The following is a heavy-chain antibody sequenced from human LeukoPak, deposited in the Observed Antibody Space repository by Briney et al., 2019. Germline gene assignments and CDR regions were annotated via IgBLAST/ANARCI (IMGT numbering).Heavy chain of an antibody. CDR1: GGSITGYY. D-gene: IGHD3-22*01. CDR2: IYSAGST. CDR3: ARGVLTYSYETNVADARIGLDH. Sequence: SETLSLTCTVSGGSITGYYWSWIRQPAGKGLEWIGRIYSAGSTIYNPSLKSRVTISVDKSKNQFSLKLNSVTAADTAVYYCARGVLTYSYETNVADARIGLDHWGQGTLVTVSS. V-gene: IGHV4-4*07. J-gene: IGHJ5*02.